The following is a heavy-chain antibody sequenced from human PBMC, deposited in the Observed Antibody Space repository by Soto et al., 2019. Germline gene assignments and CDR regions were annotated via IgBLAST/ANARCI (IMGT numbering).Heavy chain of an antibody. CDR1: GYTFTSYA. V-gene: IGHV1-3*01. CDR3: ARVLMNCSSTSCYCFDY. CDR2: INPINGNA. D-gene: IGHD2-2*01. Sequence: ASVKVSCKASGYTFTSYAMHWVRQAPGQRLEWMGRINPINGNAKYAQKFQGRVTITTDKSTSTAYMELSSLRSEDTAVYYCARVLMNCSSTSCYCFDYWGQGTLVTVSS. J-gene: IGHJ4*02.